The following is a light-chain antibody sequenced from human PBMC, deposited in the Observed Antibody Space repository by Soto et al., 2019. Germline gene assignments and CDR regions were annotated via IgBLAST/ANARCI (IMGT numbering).Light chain of an antibody. CDR1: QGISNW. V-gene: IGKV1-12*01. CDR2: TGS. Sequence: DIQMTQSPSSVSASVGDRVSITCRASQGISNWLAWYQQKPGRAPKLLIYTGSSLQSGVPSTFSGTGSGTDFTLTISSLKPEDVATYYCQQANSFPLTFGGGTKVEIK. J-gene: IGKJ4*01. CDR3: QQANSFPLT.